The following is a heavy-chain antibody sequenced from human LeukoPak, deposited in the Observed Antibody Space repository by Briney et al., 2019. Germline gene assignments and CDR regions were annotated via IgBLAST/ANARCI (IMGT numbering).Heavy chain of an antibody. J-gene: IGHJ1*01. D-gene: IGHD4-17*01. Sequence: SETLSLTCTVSGGSISSYYWSWIRQPPGKGLEWIGYIYYSGSTNYNPSLKSRVIILVDTSKNQFSLKVSSVTAADTAVYYCARQELTVTTIHFQHWGQGTLVTVSS. CDR1: GGSISSYY. V-gene: IGHV4-59*08. CDR3: ARQELTVTTIHFQH. CDR2: IYYSGST.